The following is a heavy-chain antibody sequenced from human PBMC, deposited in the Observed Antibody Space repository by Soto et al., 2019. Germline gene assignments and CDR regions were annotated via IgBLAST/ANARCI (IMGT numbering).Heavy chain of an antibody. V-gene: IGHV4-59*01. Sequence: PXATLSLTCTVSGGSISSYYWSWIRQPPGKGLEWIGYIYYTGSTKYNPSLKSRVTLSLGTSRNQLSLKLSSVTAADTAVYYCTRVGGYYGDYPNFDYWGPGTLVTVSS. D-gene: IGHD4-17*01. CDR3: TRVGGYYGDYPNFDY. J-gene: IGHJ4*02. CDR2: IYYTGST. CDR1: GGSISSYY.